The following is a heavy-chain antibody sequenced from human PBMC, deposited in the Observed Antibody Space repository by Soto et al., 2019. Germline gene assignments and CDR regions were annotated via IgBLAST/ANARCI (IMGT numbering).Heavy chain of an antibody. V-gene: IGHV1-46*01. CDR2: INPSGGST. J-gene: IGHJ4*02. D-gene: IGHD3-10*01. Sequence: QVQLVQSGAEVKKPGASVKVSCKASGYTFTSYYMHWVRQAPGQGLEWMGIINPSGGSTSYAQKFQGRVTMTRDTSTSTVYMELSSLRSEDTAVYYCARVAAYYGSGSYYYDYWGQGTLVTVSS. CDR3: ARVAAYYGSGSYYYDY. CDR1: GYTFTSYY.